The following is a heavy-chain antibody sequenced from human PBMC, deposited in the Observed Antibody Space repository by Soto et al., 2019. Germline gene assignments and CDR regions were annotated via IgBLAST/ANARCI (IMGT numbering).Heavy chain of an antibody. Sequence: QVQLVQSGAEVKKPGSSVKVSCKASGGAFSSFDISWVRQAPGLGLEWMGGSIPVLGTTSYAQKFQGRITITADASTRTGCMELYRLRSDDTASYYCARAGAERDRSYVFCGGSFESWGQGKLVTVYS. V-gene: IGHV1-69*01. CDR2: SIPVLGTT. CDR1: GGAFSSFD. J-gene: IGHJ4*02. CDR3: ARAGAERDRSYVFCGGSFES. D-gene: IGHD3-3*01.